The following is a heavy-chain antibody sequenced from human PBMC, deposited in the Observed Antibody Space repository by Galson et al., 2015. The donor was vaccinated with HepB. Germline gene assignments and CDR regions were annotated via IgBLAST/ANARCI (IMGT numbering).Heavy chain of an antibody. CDR1: GYSFTSYW. CDR3: ARYFDWLLDTKYYYYGMDV. Sequence: QSGAEVKKPGESLKISCKGSGYSFTSYWIGWVRQMPGKGLEWMGIIYPGDSDTRYSPSFQGQVTISADKSISTAYLQWSSLKASDTAMYYCARYFDWLLDTKYYYYGMDVWGQGTTVTVSS. V-gene: IGHV5-51*01. CDR2: IYPGDSDT. J-gene: IGHJ6*02. D-gene: IGHD3-9*01.